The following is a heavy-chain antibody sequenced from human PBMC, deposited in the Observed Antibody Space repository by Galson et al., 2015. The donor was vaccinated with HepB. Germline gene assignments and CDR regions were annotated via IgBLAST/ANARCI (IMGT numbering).Heavy chain of an antibody. J-gene: IGHJ4*02. Sequence: SLRLSCAASGFTFSSYGMHWVRQAPGKGLEWVAVISYDGSNKYYADSVKGRFTISRDNSKNTLYLQMNSLRAEDTAVYYCAKDLWENYYDSSGYSGWFDYWGQGTLVTVSS. V-gene: IGHV3-30*18. CDR1: GFTFSSYG. CDR3: AKDLWENYYDSSGYSGWFDY. D-gene: IGHD3-22*01. CDR2: ISYDGSNK.